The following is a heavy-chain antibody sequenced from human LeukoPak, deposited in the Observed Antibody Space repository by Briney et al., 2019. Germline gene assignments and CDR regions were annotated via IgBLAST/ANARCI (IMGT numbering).Heavy chain of an antibody. Sequence: ASVKVSCKASGYTFTAYYMHWVRQAPGQGLEWMGGIIPIFGTANYAQKFQGRVTITADESTSTAYMELSSLRSEDTAVYYCARGVSYYFDYWGQGTLVTVSS. CDR3: ARGVSYYFDY. J-gene: IGHJ4*02. V-gene: IGHV1-69*13. CDR1: GYTFTAYY. CDR2: IIPIFGTA. D-gene: IGHD6-6*01.